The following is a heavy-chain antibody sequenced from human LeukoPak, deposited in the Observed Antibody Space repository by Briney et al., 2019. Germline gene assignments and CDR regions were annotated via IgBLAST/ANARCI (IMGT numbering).Heavy chain of an antibody. CDR2: IYSGGST. J-gene: IGHJ6*03. D-gene: IGHD3-10*01. CDR3: ARLPSGADYYYYYYMDV. V-gene: IGHV3-66*02. CDR1: GFTVSSNY. Sequence: HSGGSLRLSCAASGFTVSSNYMSWVRQAPGKGLEWVSVIYSGGSTYYADSVKGRFTISRDNSKNTLYLQMNSLRAEDTAVYYCARLPSGADYYYYYYMDVWGKGTTVTVSS.